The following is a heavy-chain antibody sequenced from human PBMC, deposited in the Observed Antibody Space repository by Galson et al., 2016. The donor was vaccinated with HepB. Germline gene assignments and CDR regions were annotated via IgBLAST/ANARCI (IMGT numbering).Heavy chain of an antibody. CDR3: VRGPPAYNYYGMDV. CDR1: GDSVSSNTAA. V-gene: IGHV6-1*01. CDR2: TQYRSKREN. J-gene: IGHJ6*02. Sequence: CAISGDSVSSNTAAWHWIRQSPSRGLEWLARTQYRSKRENEYAASVRGRVTVNPDTSKNLLTLQVNFVIPEDTAVYYCVRGPPAYNYYGMDVWGQGTTVTVSS.